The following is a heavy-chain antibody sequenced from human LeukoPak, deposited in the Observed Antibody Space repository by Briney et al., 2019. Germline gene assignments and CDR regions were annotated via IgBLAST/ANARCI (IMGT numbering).Heavy chain of an antibody. CDR3: AKGVFGLYDILTGSDY. D-gene: IGHD3-9*01. CDR2: ISGSGGST. J-gene: IGHJ4*02. Sequence: ETLSLTCTVSGGSISSSSYYWGWIRQPPGKGLEWVSAISGSGGSTYYADSVKGRFTISRDNSKNTLYLQMNSLRAEGTAVYYCAKGVFGLYDILTGSDYWGQGTLVTVSS. CDR1: GGSISSSSYY. V-gene: IGHV3-23*01.